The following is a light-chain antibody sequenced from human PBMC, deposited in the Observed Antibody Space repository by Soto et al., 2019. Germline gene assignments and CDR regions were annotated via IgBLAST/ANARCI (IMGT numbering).Light chain of an antibody. V-gene: IGKV1-39*01. CDR3: QQSFTTPT. J-gene: IGKJ5*01. CDR2: ATS. Sequence: DLQMTQSPSSLSASVGDRVNITCRASQTVSSYLNWYQQKPGTVPKLLIYATSNLQSGVPSRFSGRGFGTDFTLTISSLQPEDFATYSCQQSFTTPTFGQGTRPEMK. CDR1: QTVSSY.